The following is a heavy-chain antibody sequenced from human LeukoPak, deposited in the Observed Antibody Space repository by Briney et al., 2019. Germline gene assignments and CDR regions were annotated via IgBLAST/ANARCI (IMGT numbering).Heavy chain of an antibody. CDR2: ISGSGGST. CDR3: AKGPRSSGWSFDY. D-gene: IGHD6-19*01. V-gene: IGHV3-23*01. CDR1: GFTVSSNY. J-gene: IGHJ4*02. Sequence: PGGSLRLSCAASGFTVSSNYMSWVRQAPGKGLEWVSAISGSGGSTYYADSVKGRFTISRDNSKNTLYLQMNSLRAEDTAVYYCAKGPRSSGWSFDYWGQGTLVTVSS.